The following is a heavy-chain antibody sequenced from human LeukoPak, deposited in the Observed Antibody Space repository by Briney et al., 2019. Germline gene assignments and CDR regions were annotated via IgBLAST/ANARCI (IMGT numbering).Heavy chain of an antibody. D-gene: IGHD2-8*01. CDR3: ARVSYCTNGVCLYYYYYGMDV. J-gene: IGHJ6*02. Sequence: ASVKVSCEASGYTFTGYYMHWVRQAPGQGLEWMGWINPNSGGTNYAQKFQGRVTMTRDTSISTAYMELSRLRSDDTAVYYCARVSYCTNGVCLYYYYYGMDVWGQGTTVTVSS. CDR2: INPNSGGT. V-gene: IGHV1-2*02. CDR1: GYTFTGYY.